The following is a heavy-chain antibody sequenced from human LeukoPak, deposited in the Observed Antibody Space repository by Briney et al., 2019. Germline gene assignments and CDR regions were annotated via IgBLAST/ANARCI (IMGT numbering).Heavy chain of an antibody. CDR3: ARTGVGPFDY. CDR2: IYYSGST. Sequence: SETLSLTCTVSGGSISSYYWSWIRQPPGKGLEWIGYIYYSGSTNYNPSLKSRVTISVDTSKNQFSLKLSSVTAADTAVYYCARTGVGPFDYWGQGTLVTVSS. CDR1: GGSISSYY. D-gene: IGHD1-26*01. V-gene: IGHV4-59*08. J-gene: IGHJ4*02.